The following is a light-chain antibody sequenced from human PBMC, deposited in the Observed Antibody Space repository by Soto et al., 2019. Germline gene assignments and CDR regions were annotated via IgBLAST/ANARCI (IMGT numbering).Light chain of an antibody. CDR3: QQRGNWPLT. Sequence: EIVLTQSPATLSLSPGERATLSCRASQSVSSYFAWYQQKPGQAPRLLIYDASNRATGIPARFSGSGSGTDVTLTISSLEPEDFAVYYCQQRGNWPLTFGGGTKVEIK. J-gene: IGKJ4*01. V-gene: IGKV3-11*01. CDR1: QSVSSY. CDR2: DAS.